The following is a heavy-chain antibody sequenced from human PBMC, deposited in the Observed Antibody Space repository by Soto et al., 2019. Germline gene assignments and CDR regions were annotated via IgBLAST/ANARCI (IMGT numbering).Heavy chain of an antibody. CDR1: GYTFSDHY. Sequence: QVQLVQSGAEVNKPGASVEVSCKTSGYTFSDHYTHWVRQAPGQGLEWMGWINPNSGGTGYAEKFQGRVTMTRDTSISTAYMELNRLNSDDTAVYYCVRGGPVAGPTSSEAYHPFDFWGQGTLVTVSS. CDR2: INPNSGGT. CDR3: VRGGPVAGPTSSEAYHPFDF. D-gene: IGHD6-19*01. V-gene: IGHV1-2*02. J-gene: IGHJ4*02.